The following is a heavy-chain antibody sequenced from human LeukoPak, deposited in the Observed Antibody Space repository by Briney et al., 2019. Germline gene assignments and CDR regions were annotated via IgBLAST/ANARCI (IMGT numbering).Heavy chain of an antibody. J-gene: IGHJ4*02. V-gene: IGHV3-30*18. CDR3: AKDEGYCSGGSCYLTYYFDY. CDR1: GFTSSSYG. CDR2: ISYDGSNK. Sequence: GGSLRLSWAASGFTSSSYGMHWVRQAPGKGLEWVAVISYDGSNKYYADSVKGRFTISRDNSKNTLYLQMNSLRAEDTAVYYCAKDEGYCSGGSCYLTYYFDYWGQGTLVTVSS. D-gene: IGHD2-15*01.